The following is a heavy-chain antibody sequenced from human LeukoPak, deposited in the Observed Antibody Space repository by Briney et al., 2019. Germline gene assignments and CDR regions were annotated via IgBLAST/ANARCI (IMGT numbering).Heavy chain of an antibody. D-gene: IGHD2-21*01. J-gene: IGHJ4*02. Sequence: PGGSLRLSCKASGFTFSSYGMHWVRQAPGKGLQWVAFTRYDGSNKDYADFVNGRFNISRDNSEDMLYLELNSLSPEDTAVYYCVKDDGTYYFDSWGRGTLVTVST. CDR3: VKDDGTYYFDS. CDR1: GFTFSSYG. CDR2: TRYDGSNK. V-gene: IGHV3-30*02.